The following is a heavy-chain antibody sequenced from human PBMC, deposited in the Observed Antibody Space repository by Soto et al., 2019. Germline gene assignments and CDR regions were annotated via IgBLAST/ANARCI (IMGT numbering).Heavy chain of an antibody. CDR3: ARAPPNYDQAFGL. CDR1: GGTFSSYT. V-gene: IGHV1-69*02. CDR2: IIPILGIA. J-gene: IGHJ2*01. D-gene: IGHD3-3*01. Sequence: QVQLVQSGAEVKKPGSSVKVSCKASGGTFSSYTISWVRQAPGQGLEWMGRIIPILGIANYAQKFQGRVTITAAKSTSTAYMELSSLRSEDTAVYYCARAPPNYDQAFGLWGRGPLVTVSS.